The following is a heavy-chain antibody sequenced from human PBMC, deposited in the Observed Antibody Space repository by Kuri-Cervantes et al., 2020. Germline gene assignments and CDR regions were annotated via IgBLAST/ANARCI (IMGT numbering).Heavy chain of an antibody. D-gene: IGHD5-12*01. Sequence: GGSLRLSCAASGFTFDDYTMHWVRQAPGKGLEWVSLISWDGGSTYYADSVKGRFTISRDNSKNSLYLQMNSLRTEDTALYYCAKDSSGYDYETLYYFDYWGQGTLVTVSS. V-gene: IGHV3-43*01. CDR1: GFTFDDYT. J-gene: IGHJ4*02. CDR3: AKDSSGYDYETLYYFDY. CDR2: ISWDGGST.